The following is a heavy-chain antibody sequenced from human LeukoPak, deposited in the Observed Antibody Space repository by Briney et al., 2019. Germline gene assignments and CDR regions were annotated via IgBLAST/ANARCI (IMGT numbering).Heavy chain of an antibody. CDR2: IKSKTDGGTT. V-gene: IGHV3-15*01. D-gene: IGHD2-15*01. Sequence: GGSLRLSCAASGFTFSNAWMSWVRQAPGKGLEWVGRIKSKTDGGTTDYAAPVKGRFTISRDDSKNTLYLQMNSLKTEDTAVYXXTTDSVYCSGGSCYPLDYWGQGTLVTVSS. CDR3: TTDSVYCSGGSCYPLDY. J-gene: IGHJ4*02. CDR1: GFTFSNAW.